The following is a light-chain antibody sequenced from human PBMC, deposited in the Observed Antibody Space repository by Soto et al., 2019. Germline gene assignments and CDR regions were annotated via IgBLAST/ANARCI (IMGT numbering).Light chain of an antibody. CDR1: QSVSSSY. CDR2: GAS. J-gene: IGKJ5*01. CDR3: QQYGSSPPST. V-gene: IGKV3-20*01. Sequence: EIVLTQSPGTLSLSPGERATLSCRASQSVSSSYLAWYQQKPGQPPRLLIYGASSRATGIPDRFRGSGSGTDFTLTISRLEPEDFAVYYCQQYGSSPPSTFGQGTRLEIK.